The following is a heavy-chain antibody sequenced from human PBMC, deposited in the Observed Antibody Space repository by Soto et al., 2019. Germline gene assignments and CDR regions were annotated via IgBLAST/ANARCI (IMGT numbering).Heavy chain of an antibody. D-gene: IGHD2-2*01. V-gene: IGHV3-23*01. CDR3: AKDRGRVVVVPVARDLDY. CDR1: GFTFSSYA. CDR2: ISGSGGST. J-gene: IGHJ4*02. Sequence: PGGSLRLSCAASGFTFSSYAMSWVRQAPGKGLEWVSAISGSGGSTYYADSVKGRFTISRDNSKNTLYLQMNSLRAEDTAVYYCAKDRGRVVVVPVARDLDYWGQGTLVTVS.